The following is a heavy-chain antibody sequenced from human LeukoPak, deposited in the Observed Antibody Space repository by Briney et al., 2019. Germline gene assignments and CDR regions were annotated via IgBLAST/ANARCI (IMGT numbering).Heavy chain of an antibody. D-gene: IGHD6-13*01. CDR1: GFTFSSYS. V-gene: IGHV3-64*01. CDR3: ARDQLVLSYYYGMDV. Sequence: GRSLRLSCAASGFTFSSYSMHWVRQAPGKGLEYVSAISSNGGITYYANSVEGRFTISRDNSKNTLYLQMGSLRAEDMAVYYCARDQLVLSYYYGMDVWGQGTTVTVS. CDR2: ISSNGGIT. J-gene: IGHJ6*02.